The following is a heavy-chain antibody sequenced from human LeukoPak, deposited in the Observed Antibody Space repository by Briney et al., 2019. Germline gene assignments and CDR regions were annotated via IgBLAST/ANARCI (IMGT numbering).Heavy chain of an antibody. V-gene: IGHV3-23*01. J-gene: IGHJ4*02. D-gene: IGHD2-8*01. CDR2: LSGSGGST. CDR1: GFSFSNYA. CDR3: AKNAAGIVLMIYAPLDS. Sequence: GGSLRLSCVSSGFSFSNYAMSWVRQAPGKGLEWVSTLSGSGGSTYYADSVKGRFTISGDESKNTLSLQMNSLRPEDTAVYYCAKNAAGIVLMIYAPLDSWGQGTLVTVSS.